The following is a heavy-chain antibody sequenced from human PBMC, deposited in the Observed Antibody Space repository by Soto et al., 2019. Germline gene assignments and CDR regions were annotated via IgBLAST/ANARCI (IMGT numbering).Heavy chain of an antibody. J-gene: IGHJ6*02. V-gene: IGHV3-48*03. CDR1: GFRFNEYE. CDR2: INSGGSLI. Sequence: GGSLRLSCVGSGFRFNEYEINWVRQAPGKGLEWIAYINSGGSLIYYAASVKGRFTISRDNSKNTLYLQMNSLRAEDTAVYYCARDRRFGDYGMDVWGQGTTVTVSS. D-gene: IGHD3-16*01. CDR3: ARDRRFGDYGMDV.